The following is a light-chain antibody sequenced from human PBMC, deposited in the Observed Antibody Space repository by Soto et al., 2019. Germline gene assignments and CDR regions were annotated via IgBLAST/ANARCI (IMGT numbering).Light chain of an antibody. CDR3: QQYGSSRWT. V-gene: IGKV3-20*01. CDR1: QSVSSTY. Sequence: EIVLTQSPDTLYLFPGERATLSCRASQSVSSTYLAWYQQNPGQAPRPLISAASSRATGTPARFSGSGSGTAFTLTISRLEPEDFAVYYWQQYGSSRWTFGQGTKVEIK. J-gene: IGKJ1*01. CDR2: AAS.